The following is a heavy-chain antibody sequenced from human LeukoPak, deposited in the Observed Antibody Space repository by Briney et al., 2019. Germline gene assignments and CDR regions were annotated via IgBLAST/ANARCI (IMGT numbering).Heavy chain of an antibody. Sequence: GGSLRLSCSASGFTFSSYAMHWVRQAPGKGLEYVSAISSNGGSTYYADSVKGRFTISRDNSKNTLYLQMSSLRAEDTAVYYCVKDSQYYYGSGSYPFDTWGRGTLVTVSS. CDR3: VKDSQYYYGSGSYPFDT. D-gene: IGHD3-10*01. CDR2: ISSNGGST. J-gene: IGHJ5*02. V-gene: IGHV3-64D*06. CDR1: GFTFSSYA.